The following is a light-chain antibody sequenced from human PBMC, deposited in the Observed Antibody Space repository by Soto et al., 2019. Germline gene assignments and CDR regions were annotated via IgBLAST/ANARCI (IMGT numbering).Light chain of an antibody. CDR3: NSYTSSSTLA. CDR1: SSDVGGYNY. J-gene: IGLJ2*01. V-gene: IGLV2-14*01. CDR2: DVN. Sequence: QSALTQPRSVSGSPGQSVTISCTGTSSDVGGYNYVSWYQQHPGKAPKLMIYDVNNRPSGVSNRFSGSKSGNTASLTISGLQAEDEADYYCNSYTSSSTLAFGGGTKLTVL.